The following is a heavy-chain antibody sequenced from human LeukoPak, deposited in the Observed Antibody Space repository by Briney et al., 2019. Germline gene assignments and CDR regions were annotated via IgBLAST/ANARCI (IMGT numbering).Heavy chain of an antibody. Sequence: SETLSLTCAVYGGSFSGYYWSWIRQPPVKGLEWIGEINHSGSTNYNPSLKSRVTISVDTSKNQFSLKLSSVTAADTAVYYCARLRPDTAMPIDYWGQGTLVTVSS. D-gene: IGHD5-18*01. CDR1: GGSFSGYY. CDR3: ARLRPDTAMPIDY. CDR2: INHSGST. J-gene: IGHJ4*02. V-gene: IGHV4-34*01.